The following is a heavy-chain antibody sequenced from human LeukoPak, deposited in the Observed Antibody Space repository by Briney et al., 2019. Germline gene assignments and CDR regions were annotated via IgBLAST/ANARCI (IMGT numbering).Heavy chain of an antibody. CDR2: ISYDGSNK. J-gene: IGHJ4*02. CDR1: GFTFSSYG. Sequence: GGSLRLSCAASGFTFSSYGMHWVRQAPGKGLEWVAVISYDGSNKYYADSVKGRFTISRDNSKNTLYLQMNSLRAEDTAVYYCAKDVRYFDWSLWAFDYWGQGTLVTVSS. CDR3: AKDVRYFDWSLWAFDY. D-gene: IGHD3-9*01. V-gene: IGHV3-30*18.